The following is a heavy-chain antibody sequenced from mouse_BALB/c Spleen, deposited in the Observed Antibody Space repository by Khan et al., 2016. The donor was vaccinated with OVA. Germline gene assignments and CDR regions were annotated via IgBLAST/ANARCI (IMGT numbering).Heavy chain of an antibody. J-gene: IGHJ3*01. CDR1: GFTFSTYD. CDR2: ISSGGSYT. V-gene: IGHV5-6*01. CDR3: ARLAYYYNSEGFAY. D-gene: IGHD1-1*01. Sequence: EVELVESGGDLVKPGGSLKLSCAASGFTFSTYDMSWVRQTPDKRLEWVATISSGGSYTYYPDNVKGRFTISRDNAKNTLYLQMISLKSEDTAMYYCARLAYYYNSEGFAYWGQGTLVTVSA.